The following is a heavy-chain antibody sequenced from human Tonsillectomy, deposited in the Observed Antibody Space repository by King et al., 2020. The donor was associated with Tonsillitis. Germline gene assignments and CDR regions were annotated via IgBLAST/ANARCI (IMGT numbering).Heavy chain of an antibody. CDR3: AKDRWYSSSWGTYYYYGMDV. J-gene: IGHJ6*02. CDR2: ISYDGSKK. D-gene: IGHD6-13*01. Sequence: VQLVESGGGVVQPGRSLRLSCAASGFTFSSYGMHWVRQAPGKGLEWVAVISYDGSKKYYADSVKGRFTISRDNSKNTLFLQMNSLRAEDTAVYYCAKDRWYSSSWGTYYYYGMDVWGQGTTVTVSS. CDR1: GFTFSSYG. V-gene: IGHV3-30*18.